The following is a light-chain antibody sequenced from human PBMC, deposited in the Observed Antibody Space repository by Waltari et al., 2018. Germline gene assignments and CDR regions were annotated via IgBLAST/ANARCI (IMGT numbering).Light chain of an antibody. J-gene: IGKJ5*01. V-gene: IGKV3-20*01. CDR3: QQYGSSSSS. CDR1: QSVLINS. CDR2: GAS. Sequence: EIVLTQSPGTLSLSPGERATLSCRASQSVLINSLVWYQQKPGQAPRLTFYGASSRATGIPDRFTGSGSGTDFTLGINRLEPEDFAVDDCQQYGSSSSSFGQGTRLEIK.